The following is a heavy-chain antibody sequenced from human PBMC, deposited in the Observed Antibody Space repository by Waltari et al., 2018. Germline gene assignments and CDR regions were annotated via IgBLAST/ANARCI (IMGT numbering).Heavy chain of an antibody. D-gene: IGHD3-10*01. CDR2: LYHAGNT. V-gene: IGHV3-53*01. CDR3: ARGNTKYGMDV. J-gene: IGHJ6*02. CDR1: GFNVGSYY. Sequence: EVQLVESGEHLIQPGGSLRLSCAASGFNVGSYYMNWVRQAPGKGLEWVSILYHAGNTYYADSVKGRFTFSRDNSKNTLYLQMNSLRAEDTAVYYCARGNTKYGMDVWGQGTTVTVSS.